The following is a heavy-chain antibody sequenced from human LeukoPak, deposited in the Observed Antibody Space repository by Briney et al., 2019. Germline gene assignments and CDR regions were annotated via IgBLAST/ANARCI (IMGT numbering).Heavy chain of an antibody. V-gene: IGHV4-59*12. J-gene: IGHJ4*02. CDR1: GGSISSYY. CDR2: IYYSGST. Sequence: SETLSLTCTVSGGSISSYYWSWIRQPPGKGLEWIGYIYYSGSTNYNPSLKSRVTISVDTSKNQFSLKLSSVTAADTAVYYCAREVARGYSYVNRPHFDYWGQGTLVTVSS. D-gene: IGHD5-18*01. CDR3: AREVARGYSYVNRPHFDY.